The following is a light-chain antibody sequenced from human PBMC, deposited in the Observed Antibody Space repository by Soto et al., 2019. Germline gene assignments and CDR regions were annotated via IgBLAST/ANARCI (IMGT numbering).Light chain of an antibody. J-gene: IGLJ3*02. Sequence: QLVLTQPPSASASLGASVKLTCTLSSGHNSYAIAWHQQQPEKGPRYLMKLNSDGSHSKGDGIPDRFSGSSSGAERYLTISSRQFDDEADDDCQTWSTDIRVFGGGTKLTVL. CDR2: LNSDGSH. CDR3: QTWSTDIRV. V-gene: IGLV4-69*01. CDR1: SGHNSYA.